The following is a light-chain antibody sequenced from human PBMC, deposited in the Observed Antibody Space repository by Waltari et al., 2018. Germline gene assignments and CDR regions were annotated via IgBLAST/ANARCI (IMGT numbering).Light chain of an antibody. CDR3: QHRDHWPPDAT. CDR2: ATS. J-gene: IGKJ3*01. V-gene: IGKV3D-20*02. CDR1: RRVSSTY. Sequence: EIVLTQSPGTRSLSPGERATLSCRASRRVSSTYLAWYQQKPAQAPRLLIYATSSRATGIPARFSGSGSGTDFTLTISSLEPEDFAVYYCQHRDHWPPDATFGPGTKVDI.